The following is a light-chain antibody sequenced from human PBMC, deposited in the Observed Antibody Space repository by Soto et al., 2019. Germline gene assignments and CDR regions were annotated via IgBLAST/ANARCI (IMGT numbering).Light chain of an antibody. CDR1: QGMSTY. CDR3: QQLHSYPIT. J-gene: IGKJ5*01. V-gene: IGKV1-9*01. CDR2: GAS. Sequence: DIQLTQSPSFLSASVVDIVTISCWASQGMSTYVAWYQQKPGKAPKLLIYGASTLQSGVPSRFSGSESGAEFTLTISSLQPEDFATYYCQQLHSYPITFGQGTQREIK.